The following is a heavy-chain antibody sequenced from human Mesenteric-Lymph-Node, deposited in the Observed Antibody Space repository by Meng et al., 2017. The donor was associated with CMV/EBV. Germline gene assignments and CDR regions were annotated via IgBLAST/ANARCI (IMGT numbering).Heavy chain of an antibody. J-gene: IGHJ6*02. Sequence: GESLKISCAASGFTFNSYAMSWVRQAPGKGLEWVSGISGSGGSTYYADSVKGRFTISRDNSKNTLYLKMNSLRAEDTALYYCAKASIYYYYGMDVWGQGSTVTVSS. CDR3: AKASIYYYYGMDV. V-gene: IGHV3-23*01. CDR2: ISGSGGST. CDR1: GFTFNSYA.